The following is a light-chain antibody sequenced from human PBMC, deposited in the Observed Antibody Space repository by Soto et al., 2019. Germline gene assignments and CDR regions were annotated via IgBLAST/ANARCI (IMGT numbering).Light chain of an antibody. J-gene: IGKJ4*01. Sequence: EVVMTQSPATLSVSPGEGVTLSCRASQGSGDTLAWYHHKPGQTPRLLIYERATRATGVPARFSGSRSGPEFPLTSNSLQSEDLTIYYCQPYLTLPLTVRGGTKVES. CDR1: QGSGDT. CDR2: ERA. CDR3: QPYLTLPLT. V-gene: IGKV3-15*01.